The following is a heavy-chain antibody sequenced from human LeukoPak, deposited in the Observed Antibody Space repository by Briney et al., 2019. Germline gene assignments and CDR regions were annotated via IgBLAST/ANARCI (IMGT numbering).Heavy chain of an antibody. CDR2: ITRSSIYK. D-gene: IGHD2-15*01. Sequence: GGSLRLSCAASGFTFSSYTINWVRQAPGKGLEWVSCITRSSIYKYYADSVKGRFTISRDNTKSSLYLQMNTLRAEDTAVYYCVQGWRDNWGQGTLVTVSS. J-gene: IGHJ4*02. CDR3: VQGWRDN. V-gene: IGHV3-21*06. CDR1: GFTFSSYT.